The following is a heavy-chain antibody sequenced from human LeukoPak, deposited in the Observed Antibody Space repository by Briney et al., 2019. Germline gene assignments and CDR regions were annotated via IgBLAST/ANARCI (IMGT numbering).Heavy chain of an antibody. CDR3: ARKHGCSTNCLHQFDY. CDR2: INHSGST. D-gene: IGHD2-2*01. Sequence: SETLSLTCAVYGGSFSGYYWSWIRQPPGKGLEWIGEINHSGSTNYNPSLKSRVTISVDTSKNQFSLKLSSVTAADTAVYYCARKHGCSTNCLHQFDYWGQGTLVTVSS. CDR1: GGSFSGYY. J-gene: IGHJ4*02. V-gene: IGHV4-34*01.